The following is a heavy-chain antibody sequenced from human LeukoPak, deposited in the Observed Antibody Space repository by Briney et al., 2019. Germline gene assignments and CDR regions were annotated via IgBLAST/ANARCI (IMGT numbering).Heavy chain of an antibody. Sequence: PGGSLRLSCAASGFTFTSYGMHWVRQAPGKGLEWVANIKQGGSEEYYLDSVTGRFTISRDNGKNSLYLQMNSLRAEDTAVYFCARDSLVFDPWGQGTLVTVSS. CDR3: ARDSLVFDP. CDR1: GFTFTSYG. V-gene: IGHV3-7*01. J-gene: IGHJ5*02. D-gene: IGHD2-2*01. CDR2: IKQGGSEE.